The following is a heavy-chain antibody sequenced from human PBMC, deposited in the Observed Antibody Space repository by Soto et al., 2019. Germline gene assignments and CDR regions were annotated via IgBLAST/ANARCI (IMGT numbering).Heavy chain of an antibody. Sequence: QVQLVESGGGLVKPGGSLRLSCAASGFTFSDYYMSWIRQAPGKGLEWVSYISSSGSTIYYADAVKGRFTISRDNAKNSLYLQMTRLTAEDTAVYYCARDNHPGGPAYGDFKHLDYWGQGTLVTVSS. CDR1: GFTFSDYY. CDR2: ISSSGSTI. CDR3: ARDNHPGGPAYGDFKHLDY. J-gene: IGHJ4*02. V-gene: IGHV3-11*01. D-gene: IGHD4-17*01.